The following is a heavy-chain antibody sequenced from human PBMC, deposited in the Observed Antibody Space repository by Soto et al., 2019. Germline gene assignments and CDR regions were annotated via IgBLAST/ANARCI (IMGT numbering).Heavy chain of an antibody. D-gene: IGHD3-16*01. Sequence: QSWGSLRFSCAVSDFTVMCYWMSWVRQAPGKGLEWVASTKEDGSDIYYLQSVSGRFSISRDSAGNALHLTMNYLSAEDTGVYFCARDIGFDYVNWGQGTLVTVSS. J-gene: IGHJ4*02. V-gene: IGHV3-7*01. CDR3: ARDIGFDYVN. CDR1: DFTVMCYW. CDR2: TKEDGSDI.